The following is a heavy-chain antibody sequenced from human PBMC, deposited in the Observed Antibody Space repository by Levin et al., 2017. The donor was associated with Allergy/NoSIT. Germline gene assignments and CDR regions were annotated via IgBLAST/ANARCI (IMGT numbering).Heavy chain of an antibody. Sequence: SETLSLTCTVSGGSISSSSYYWGWIRQPPGKGLEWIGSIYYSGSTYYNPSLKSRVTISVDTSKNQFSLKLSSVTAADTAVYYCARDTSITMVRGVYGMDVWGQGTTVTVSS. V-gene: IGHV4-39*07. CDR2: IYYSGST. CDR1: GGSISSSSYY. CDR3: ARDTSITMVRGVYGMDV. D-gene: IGHD3-10*01. J-gene: IGHJ6*02.